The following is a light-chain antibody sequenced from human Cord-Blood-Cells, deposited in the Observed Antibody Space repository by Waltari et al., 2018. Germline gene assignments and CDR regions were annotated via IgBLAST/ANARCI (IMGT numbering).Light chain of an antibody. CDR2: EVS. V-gene: IGLV2-23*02. Sequence: QSALTQPASVSGSPGQSITISCTGTSSDVGSYNLVPWYQQHPGKAPKLMIYEVSKRPSGVSNRFSGSKSGNTASLTISGLQAEDEADYYCCSYAGSPWVFGGGTKLTVL. CDR1: SSDVGSYNL. CDR3: CSYAGSPWV. J-gene: IGLJ3*02.